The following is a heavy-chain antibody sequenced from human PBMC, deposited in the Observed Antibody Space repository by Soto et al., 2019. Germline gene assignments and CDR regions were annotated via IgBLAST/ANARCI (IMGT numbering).Heavy chain of an antibody. D-gene: IGHD3-9*01. J-gene: IGHJ6*03. Sequence: SETLSLTCAVYGGSFSGYYWSWIRQPPGKGLEWIGEINHSGSTNYNPSLKSRVTISVDTAKNQFSLKLSSVTATDTAVYYCAGPSSLRYFDWLLYPDSYYYYMDVWGKGTTVTVSS. V-gene: IGHV4-34*01. CDR1: GGSFSGYY. CDR3: AGPSSLRYFDWLLYPDSYYYYMDV. CDR2: INHSGST.